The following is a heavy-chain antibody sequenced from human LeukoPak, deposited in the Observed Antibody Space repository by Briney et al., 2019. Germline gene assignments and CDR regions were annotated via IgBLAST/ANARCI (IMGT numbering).Heavy chain of an antibody. CDR3: ARRGRIAAAGRAFDI. CDR2: INHSGST. Sequence: PSETLSLTCAVYGGSFSGYYWSWIRQPPGKGLEWIGEINHSGSTNYNPSLKSRVTISVDTSKNQFSLKLSSVTAADTAVYYCARRGRIAAAGRAFDIWGQGTMVTVSS. D-gene: IGHD6-13*01. J-gene: IGHJ3*02. CDR1: GGSFSGYY. V-gene: IGHV4-34*01.